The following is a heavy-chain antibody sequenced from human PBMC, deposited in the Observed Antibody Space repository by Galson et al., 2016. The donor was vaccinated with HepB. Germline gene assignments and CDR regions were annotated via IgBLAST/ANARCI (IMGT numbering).Heavy chain of an antibody. V-gene: IGHV3-33*06. CDR1: GFTFSSYG. J-gene: IGHJ6*02. CDR2: IWYDGSNK. D-gene: IGHD2-2*01. Sequence: SLRLSCAASGFTFSSYGMHWVRQAPGKGLEWVAVIWYDGSNKYYAASVKGRFTISRDNSKNTLYLQMNNLRAEDTAVYYCAKDRGYCSSSSCYSPYYYYVMDVWGQGTTVTVSS. CDR3: AKDRGYCSSSSCYSPYYYYVMDV.